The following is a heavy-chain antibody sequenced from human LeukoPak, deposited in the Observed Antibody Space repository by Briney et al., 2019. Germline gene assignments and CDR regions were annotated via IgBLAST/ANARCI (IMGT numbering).Heavy chain of an antibody. CDR1: GGSISSSSYY. V-gene: IGHV4-30-4*08. Sequence: PSETLSLTCTVSGGSISSSSYYWSWIRQPPGKGLEWIGYIYYSGSTYYNPSLKSRVTISVDTSKNQFSLKLSSVTAADTAVYYCARERIVAGTTPTSDYYYYYMDVWGKGTTVTVSS. J-gene: IGHJ6*03. D-gene: IGHD1-7*01. CDR2: IYYSGST. CDR3: ARERIVAGTTPTSDYYYYYMDV.